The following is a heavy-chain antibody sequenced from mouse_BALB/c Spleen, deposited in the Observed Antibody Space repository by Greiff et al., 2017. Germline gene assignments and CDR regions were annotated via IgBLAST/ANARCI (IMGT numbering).Heavy chain of an antibody. CDR3: ARDYYGSSYAMDY. J-gene: IGHJ4*01. Sequence: VQLQESGPGLVEPSQSLSITCTVSGFSLTSYGVHWVRQPPGKGLEWLGVIWAGGSTNYNSALMSRLSISKDNSKSQVFLKMNSLQTDDTAMYYCARDYYGSSYAMDYWGQGTSVTVSS. CDR1: GFSLTSYG. D-gene: IGHD1-1*01. CDR2: IWAGGST. V-gene: IGHV2-9*02.